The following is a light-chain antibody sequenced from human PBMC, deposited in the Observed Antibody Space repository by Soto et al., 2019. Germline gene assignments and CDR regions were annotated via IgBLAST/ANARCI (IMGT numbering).Light chain of an antibody. CDR3: SSYAGDNNLVV. CDR2: EVS. Sequence: QSVLTQPPSASGSPGQSVTVSCTGTSSDIGGHNFVSWYQQHPGKAPKVMIYEVSKRPSGVPDRFSGSKSGNTASLTVSGLQAEDEADYYCSSYAGDNNLVVFGGGTQLTVL. V-gene: IGLV2-8*01. CDR1: SSDIGGHNF. J-gene: IGLJ2*01.